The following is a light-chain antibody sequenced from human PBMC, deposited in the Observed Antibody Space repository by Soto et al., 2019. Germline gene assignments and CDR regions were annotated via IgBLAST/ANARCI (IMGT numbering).Light chain of an antibody. CDR3: QQTDVFPLT. J-gene: IGKJ4*01. Sequence: DIQMTQSPSSVSASVGDRITITCRASQGISNWLAWYQQKPGKAPNLLINTASSLQSGVPSRFSGSGYGTDFTLTITNLQPEDLATYFCQQTDVFPLTFGGGTKVEI. CDR1: QGISNW. CDR2: TAS. V-gene: IGKV1-12*01.